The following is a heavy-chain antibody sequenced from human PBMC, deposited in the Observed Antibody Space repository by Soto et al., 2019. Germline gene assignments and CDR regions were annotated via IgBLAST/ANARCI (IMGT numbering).Heavy chain of an antibody. CDR3: ARDLPEYCSGGSCLNYGMDV. J-gene: IGHJ6*02. Sequence: GGSLRFSCAASGFTVSSNYMSWVRQAPGKGLEWVSVIYSGGSTYYADSVKGRFTISRDNSKNTLYLQMNSLRAEDTAVYYCARDLPEYCSGGSCLNYGMDVWGQGTTVTVSS. CDR1: GFTVSSNY. D-gene: IGHD2-15*01. V-gene: IGHV3-53*01. CDR2: IYSGGST.